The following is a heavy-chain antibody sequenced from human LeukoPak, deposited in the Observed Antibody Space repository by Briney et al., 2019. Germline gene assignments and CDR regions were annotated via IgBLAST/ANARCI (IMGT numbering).Heavy chain of an antibody. CDR2: ISAYNGNT. D-gene: IGHD2-15*01. CDR1: GYTFTSYG. J-gene: IGHJ4*02. CDR3: ARDCSGGSCYSPVDY. V-gene: IGHV1-18*01. Sequence: ALVKVSCKASGYTFTSYGISWVRQAPGQGLEWMGWISAYNGNTNYAQKLQGRVTMTTDTSTSTAYMELRSLRSDDTAVYYCARDCSGGSCYSPVDYWGQGTLVTVSS.